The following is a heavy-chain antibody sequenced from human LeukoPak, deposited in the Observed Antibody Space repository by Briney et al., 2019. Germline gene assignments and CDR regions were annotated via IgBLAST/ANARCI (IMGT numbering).Heavy chain of an antibody. V-gene: IGHV4-59*01. CDR1: GASISNYY. D-gene: IGHD3-9*01. CDR2: VYYNGST. CDR3: ARFLAGTRHFHFYYYMDV. J-gene: IGHJ6*03. Sequence: SETLSLTCSVSGASISNYYWSWIRQPPGKGLEWIGYVYYNGSTNCNASLKSRVNILVDTAKNQFSLKLSSVTAADTAVYYCARFLAGTRHFHFYYYMDVWGKGTTVTISS.